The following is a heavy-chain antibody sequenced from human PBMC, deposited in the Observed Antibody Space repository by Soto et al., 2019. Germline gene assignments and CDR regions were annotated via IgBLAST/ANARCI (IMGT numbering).Heavy chain of an antibody. Sequence: HPGGSLRLSCAASGIIFSVHYMDWVRQAPGKGLEWVGRARHKVSGYTTASAAAVKGRFTISRDESKNSLFLHMNSLKTADTAVFFCARLMGTSFYLRGQGTRVTLSS. V-gene: IGHV3-72*01. D-gene: IGHD2-8*01. CDR3: ARLMGTSFYL. CDR2: ARHKVSGYTT. CDR1: GIIFSVHY. J-gene: IGHJ5*02.